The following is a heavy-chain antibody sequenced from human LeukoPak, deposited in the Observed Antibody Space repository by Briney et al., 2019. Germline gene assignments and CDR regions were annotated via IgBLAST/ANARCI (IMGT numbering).Heavy chain of an antibody. Sequence: PGGTLRLSCAASGFIFSSYGMHWVRQAPGKGLEWGAVISYDGTNKYYADSVKGRFTISRDNSKNTLYLQMNSLRVEDTAVYYCAKDMALVVVTDNGMDVWGQGTTVTVSS. D-gene: IGHD2-21*02. CDR2: ISYDGTNK. J-gene: IGHJ6*02. CDR1: GFIFSSYG. V-gene: IGHV3-30*18. CDR3: AKDMALVVVTDNGMDV.